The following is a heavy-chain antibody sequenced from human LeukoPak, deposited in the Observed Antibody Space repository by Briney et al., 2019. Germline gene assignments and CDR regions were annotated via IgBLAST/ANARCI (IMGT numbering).Heavy chain of an antibody. V-gene: IGHV3-11*04. D-gene: IGHD3-22*01. J-gene: IGHJ4*02. CDR2: ISSSGSTI. Sequence: GGSLRLSCAASGFTFSDFFMSWIRQAPGKGLEWVSYISSSGSTIYYADSVKGRFTISRDNAKNSLYLQMNSLRAEDTAVYYCARNRVGGYYYSDYWGQGTLVTVSS. CDR3: ARNRVGGYYYSDY. CDR1: GFTFSDFF.